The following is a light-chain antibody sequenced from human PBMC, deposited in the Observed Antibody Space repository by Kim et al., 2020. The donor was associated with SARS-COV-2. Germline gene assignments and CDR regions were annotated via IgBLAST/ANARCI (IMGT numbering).Light chain of an antibody. Sequence: AHGKTATITSGGNDIGRKSVHWYQHKPGKAPVLVIHYDRDRPSSIPERFSGSNSANTATLTISRAEAGDEADYYWQVYDNTHDPVIFGGGTQLTVL. CDR1: DIGRKS. CDR2: YDR. J-gene: IGLJ2*01. V-gene: IGLV3-21*04. CDR3: QVYDNTHDPVI.